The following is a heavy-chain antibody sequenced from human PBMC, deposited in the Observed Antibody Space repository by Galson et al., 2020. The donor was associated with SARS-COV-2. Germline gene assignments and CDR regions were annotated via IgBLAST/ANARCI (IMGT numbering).Heavy chain of an antibody. D-gene: IGHD2-15*01. V-gene: IGHV3-49*03. CDR1: GFTFGDFA. CDR2: IRNKGDRGTT. Sequence: GGSLRLSCATSGFTFGDFAMNWLRQAPGGGLEWLGLIRNKGDRGTTEYATSAKGRFTISRDDSKNIAYLQMNSLKTEDTAVYYCTIYCSGGACHSLDTFHIWGQGTRVTVSP. J-gene: IGHJ3*02. CDR3: TIYCSGGACHSLDTFHI.